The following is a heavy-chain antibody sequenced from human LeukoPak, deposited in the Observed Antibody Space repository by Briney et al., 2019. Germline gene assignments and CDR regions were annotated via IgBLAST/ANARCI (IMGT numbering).Heavy chain of an antibody. CDR1: GGSISSGSYY. Sequence: SQTLSLTCTVSGGSISSGSYYWSWIRQPAGKGLEWIGRICTSGSTNYNPSLKSRVTISVDTSKNQFSLKLSSVTAADTAVYYCAMGEVTIFGVVHYYYYGMDVWGQGTTVTVSS. CDR2: ICTSGST. D-gene: IGHD3-3*01. J-gene: IGHJ6*02. CDR3: AMGEVTIFGVVHYYYYGMDV. V-gene: IGHV4-61*02.